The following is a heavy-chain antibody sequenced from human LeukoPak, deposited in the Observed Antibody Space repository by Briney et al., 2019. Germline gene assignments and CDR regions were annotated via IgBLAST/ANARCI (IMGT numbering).Heavy chain of an antibody. V-gene: IGHV1-46*01. CDR1: GYTFTNYY. CDR3: ARRSGWYRYYYYYYYMDV. D-gene: IGHD6-19*01. CDR2: INPSGGST. Sequence: ASVKVSCKASGYTFTNYYMHWVRQAPGQGLEWMGIINPSGGSTSYAQKFQGRVTMTRNTSISTAYMELSSLRSEDTAVYYCARRSGWYRYYYYYYYMDVWGKGTTVTISS. J-gene: IGHJ6*03.